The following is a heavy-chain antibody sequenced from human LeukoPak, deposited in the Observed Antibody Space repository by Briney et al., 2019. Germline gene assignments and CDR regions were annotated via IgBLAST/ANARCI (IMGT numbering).Heavy chain of an antibody. D-gene: IGHD1-26*01. V-gene: IGHV1-69*04. J-gene: IGHJ4*02. CDR2: IIPILGIA. CDR1: GGTFSSYA. Sequence: SVKVSCKASGGTFSSYAISWVRQAPGQGLEWMGRIIPILGIANYAQKFQGRVTITADKSTNTAYMELSSLRSEDTAVYYCARPYSGIPIWGQGTLVTVSS. CDR3: ARPYSGIPI.